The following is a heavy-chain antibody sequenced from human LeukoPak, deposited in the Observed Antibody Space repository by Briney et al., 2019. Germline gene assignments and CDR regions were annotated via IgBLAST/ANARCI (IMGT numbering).Heavy chain of an antibody. CDR1: GYSFTSYW. CDR3: ARHVGGRGYSYGSDY. V-gene: IGHV5-51*01. D-gene: IGHD5-18*01. Sequence: GESLKISCKGSGYSFTSYWIGWVRQMPGKGLEWMGIIYPGDSDTRYGPSFQGQVTISADKSISTAYLQWSSLKASDTAMYYCARHVGGRGYSYGSDYWGQGTLVTVSS. CDR2: IYPGDSDT. J-gene: IGHJ4*02.